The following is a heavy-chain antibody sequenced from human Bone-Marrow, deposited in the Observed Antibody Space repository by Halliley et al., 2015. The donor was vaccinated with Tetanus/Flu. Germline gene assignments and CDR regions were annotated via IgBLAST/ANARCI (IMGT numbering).Heavy chain of an antibody. CDR3: ATEDFFRFDF. D-gene: IGHD3-3*01. CDR2: LDKKGDAK. J-gene: IGHJ4*02. Sequence: RALEGVARLDKKGDAKYYMDSVKGRFTISRDNAKRSLYLEMNSLWAEDTAVYYCATEDFFRFDFWGLGTLVTVSS. V-gene: IGHV3-7*03.